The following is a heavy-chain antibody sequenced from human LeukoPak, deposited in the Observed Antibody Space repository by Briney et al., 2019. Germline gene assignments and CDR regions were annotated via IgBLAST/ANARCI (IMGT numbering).Heavy chain of an antibody. CDR2: INHSGST. D-gene: IGHD1-26*01. J-gene: IGHJ4*02. Sequence: SETLSLTCAVYGGSFSGYYWSWIRQPPGKGLEWVGEINHSGSTNYNPSLKSRVTISVDTSKNQFSLKLSSVTAADTAIYYCARGISGSGSYGHFDYWGQGILVTVSS. CDR1: GGSFSGYY. CDR3: ARGISGSGSYGHFDY. V-gene: IGHV4-34*01.